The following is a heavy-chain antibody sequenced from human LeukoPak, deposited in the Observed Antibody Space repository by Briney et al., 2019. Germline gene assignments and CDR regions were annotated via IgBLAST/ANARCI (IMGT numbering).Heavy chain of an antibody. J-gene: IGHJ6*03. D-gene: IGHD1-1*01. V-gene: IGHV3-15*01. CDR2: IKSITDGGTK. Sequence: PGGSLRLSCAASGFTFINACMTWVRQAPGKGLEWVGHIKSITDGGTKDVAAHVKGRFTLSRDDLENTLYLQMNSLKTEDTAVYFCTTGKDFYNYYFYYYMDVWGKGTTVTVSS. CDR1: GFTFINAC. CDR3: TTGKDFYNYYFYYYMDV.